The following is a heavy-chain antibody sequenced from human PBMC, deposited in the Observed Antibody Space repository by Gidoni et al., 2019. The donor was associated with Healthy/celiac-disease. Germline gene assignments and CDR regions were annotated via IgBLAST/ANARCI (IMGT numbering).Heavy chain of an antibody. CDR2: INHSGST. J-gene: IGHJ6*02. CDR3: ARGVVRGVIRWMGGPRYGMDV. Sequence: QVQLQQWGSGLLKPSETLSLTCAVYGGSFSGYYWSWIRQPPGKGLEWIGEINHSGSTNYNPSLKSRVTISVDTSKNQFSLKLSSVTAADTAVYYCARGVVRGVIRWMGGPRYGMDVWGQGTTVTVSS. CDR1: GGSFSGYY. D-gene: IGHD3-10*01. V-gene: IGHV4-34*01.